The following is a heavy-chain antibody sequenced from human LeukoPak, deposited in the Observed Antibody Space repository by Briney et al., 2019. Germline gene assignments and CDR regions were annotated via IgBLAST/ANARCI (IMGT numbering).Heavy chain of an antibody. Sequence: SETLSLTCSVSGYSISSGYYWGWIRQPPGKGLEWIGSIYNSGTTTYYNPSLKSRVTISVDTSKNQFSLKLSSVTAADTAVYYCARRGYSGWLHWGQGTLVTVSS. CDR2: IYNSGTTT. D-gene: IGHD5-12*01. J-gene: IGHJ4*02. CDR1: GYSISSGYY. V-gene: IGHV4-38-2*02. CDR3: ARRGYSGWLH.